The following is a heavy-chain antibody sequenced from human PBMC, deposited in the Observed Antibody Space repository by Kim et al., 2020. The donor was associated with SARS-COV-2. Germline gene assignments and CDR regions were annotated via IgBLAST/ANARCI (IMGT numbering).Heavy chain of an antibody. CDR3: ARRRMRGTLRYFDWPVMGGMDV. J-gene: IGHJ6*02. CDR2: IYPGDSDT. Sequence: GESLKISCKGSGYSFTSYWIGWVRQMPGKGLEWMGIIYPGDSDTRYSPPFQGQVTIPADKSISPAYLQWSSLKAPDPAMYYCARRRMRGTLRYFDWPVMGGMDVWGQGTTVTVSS. D-gene: IGHD3-9*01. V-gene: IGHV5-51*01. CDR1: GYSFTSYW.